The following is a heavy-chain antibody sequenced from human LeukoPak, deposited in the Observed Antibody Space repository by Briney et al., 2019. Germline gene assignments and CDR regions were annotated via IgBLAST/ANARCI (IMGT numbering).Heavy chain of an antibody. CDR1: GYTFTGYY. Sequence: ASVKVSCKASGYTFTGYYMHWVRQAPGQGLEWMGRINPNSSGTNYAQKFQGRVTMTRDTSISTAYMELSRLRSDDTAVYYCARGIRVITFGGVIVRGDYWGQGTLVTVSS. CDR3: ARGIRVITFGGVIVRGDY. J-gene: IGHJ4*02. V-gene: IGHV1-2*06. CDR2: INPNSSGT. D-gene: IGHD3-16*02.